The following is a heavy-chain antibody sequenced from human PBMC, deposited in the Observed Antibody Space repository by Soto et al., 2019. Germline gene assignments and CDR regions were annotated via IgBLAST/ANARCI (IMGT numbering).Heavy chain of an antibody. CDR1: QFTFNVYG. CDR3: AKQHGAWPSNWLDA. V-gene: IGHV3-23*01. CDR2: ISVTGENS. J-gene: IGHJ5*02. Sequence: GGPLRLSCTASQFTFNVYGMSWVRQAPGKGLEWVSSISVTGENSLYADSVRGRFTMSRDNSKDILYLQMNSLRVDDTAMYYCAKQHGAWPSNWLDAWGQGALVT.